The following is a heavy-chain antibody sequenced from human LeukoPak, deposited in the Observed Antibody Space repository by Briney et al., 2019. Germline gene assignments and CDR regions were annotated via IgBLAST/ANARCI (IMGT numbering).Heavy chain of an antibody. J-gene: IGHJ4*02. V-gene: IGHV4-34*01. CDR2: INHSGST. D-gene: IGHD3-10*01. CDR3: ARGIGFDY. CDR1: GGSFSGYY. Sequence: SETLSLTCAVYGGSFSGYYWSWIRQPPGKGLEWIGEINHSGSTNYNPSLKSRVTISVDTSKNQFSLKLSSVAAADTAVYYCARGIGFDYWGQGTLVTVSS.